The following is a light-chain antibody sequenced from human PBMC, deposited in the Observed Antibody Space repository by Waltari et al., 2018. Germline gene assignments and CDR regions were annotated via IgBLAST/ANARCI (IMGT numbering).Light chain of an antibody. J-gene: IGLJ2*01. CDR2: SND. CDR3: ATWDDRLTGVV. Sequence: QSVLTQPPSASGTPGQRVTISCSGTYSNIGSNIVTWYQHLPEMAPKLLIYSNDYRPSGLPDRFSGSKSGTSDSLDISGHQYEDGADYYCATWDDRLTGVVIGGCTRVTVL. CDR1: YSNIGSNI. V-gene: IGLV1-44*01.